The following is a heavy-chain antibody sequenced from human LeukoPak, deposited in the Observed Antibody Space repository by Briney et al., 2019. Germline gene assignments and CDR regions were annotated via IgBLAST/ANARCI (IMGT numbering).Heavy chain of an antibody. D-gene: IGHD2-15*01. Sequence: SETLSLTCAVYGGSFSGYYWSWIRQPPGKGLEWIGEINHSGSANYNPSLKSRVTISVDTSKNQFSLKLSSVTAADTAVYYCARRCSGGSCYNYWGQGTLVTVSS. CDR2: INHSGSA. CDR1: GGSFSGYY. CDR3: ARRCSGGSCYNY. V-gene: IGHV4-34*01. J-gene: IGHJ4*02.